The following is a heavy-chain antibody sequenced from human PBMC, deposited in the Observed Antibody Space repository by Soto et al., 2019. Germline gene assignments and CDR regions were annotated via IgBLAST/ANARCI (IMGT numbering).Heavy chain of an antibody. D-gene: IGHD4-17*01. J-gene: IGHJ5*02. CDR2: IYWNEDK. CDR1: GFSLKTGGSG. Sequence: SGPTLVNPTQTLTLTCTFSGFSLKTGGSGVGWIRQPPGKALEWLALIYWNEDKRYSPSLKSRLTITKDTSKNQVVLTMTDMDPVDTATYYCAHRGYGDYTRDNWFEHWGKGTMVIVSS. V-gene: IGHV2-5*01. CDR3: AHRGYGDYTRDNWFEH.